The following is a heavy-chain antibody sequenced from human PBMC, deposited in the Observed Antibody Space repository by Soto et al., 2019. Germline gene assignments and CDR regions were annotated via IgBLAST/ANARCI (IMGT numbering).Heavy chain of an antibody. CDR2: IFWDDNK. CDR3: AHRQSPSGAFNI. CDR1: GFSLSTSEVG. Sequence: QITLKESGPTLVKPTQTLTLTCTFSGFSLSTSEVGVGWIRQSPGKALEWLALIFWDDNKRFSPSLKSRLTIXKXXSKNQVVLTVTNMDPVDTATYFCAHRQSPSGAFNIWGQGTMVTVSS. J-gene: IGHJ3*02. V-gene: IGHV2-5*02.